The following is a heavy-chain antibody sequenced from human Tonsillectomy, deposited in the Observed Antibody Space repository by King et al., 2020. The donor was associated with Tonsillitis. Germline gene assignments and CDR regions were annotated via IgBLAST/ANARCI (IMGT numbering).Heavy chain of an antibody. CDR2: IYSGGST. CDR1: GFTVNHNY. D-gene: IGHD6-19*01. J-gene: IGHJ4*02. Sequence: VQLVESGGGLVQPGGSLSLSCAASGFTVNHNYMSWVRQAPGRGLEWVSVIYSGGSTYYADSVKGRFTISRHNSKNTLYLQMNSLRAEDTAVYYCARVRDIAVAGGPHFEYWGQGTLVTVSS. V-gene: IGHV3-53*04. CDR3: ARVRDIAVAGGPHFEY.